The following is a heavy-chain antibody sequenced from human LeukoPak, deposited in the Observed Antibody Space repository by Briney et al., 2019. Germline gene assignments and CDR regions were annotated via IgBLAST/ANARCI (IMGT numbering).Heavy chain of an antibody. D-gene: IGHD3-10*01. Sequence: SETLSLTCTVSGSSISSGFYWGWIRQPPGKGLEWIGNFYHSGSTYYNPSLKSRVTISEDTSKNQFSLRLSSLTAADTAVYYCSSGSYYLPSNWGQGVLVTVSS. V-gene: IGHV4-38-2*02. J-gene: IGHJ4*02. CDR3: SSGSYYLPSN. CDR2: FYHSGST. CDR1: GSSISSGFY.